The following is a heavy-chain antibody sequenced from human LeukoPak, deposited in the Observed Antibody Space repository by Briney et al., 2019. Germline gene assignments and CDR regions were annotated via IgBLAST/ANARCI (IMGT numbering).Heavy chain of an antibody. V-gene: IGHV4-39*07. J-gene: IGHJ6*03. D-gene: IGHD3-10*01. CDR3: ARHGYYGSERYYYYYMDV. CDR1: GGSIISSSYY. CDR2: INHSGST. Sequence: SETLSLTCTVSGGSIISSSYYWGWIRQPPGKGLEWIGEINHSGSTNHNPSLKSRVTISVDTSKNQFSLKLSSVTAADTAVYYCARHGYYGSERYYYYYMDVWGKGTTVTISS.